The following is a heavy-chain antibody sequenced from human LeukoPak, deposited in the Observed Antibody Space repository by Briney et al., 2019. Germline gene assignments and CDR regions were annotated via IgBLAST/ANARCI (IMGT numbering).Heavy chain of an antibody. V-gene: IGHV4-59*08. CDR1: GGSISSYY. D-gene: IGHD3-3*01. CDR3: GGSGENGLDP. J-gene: IGHJ5*02. CDR2: IYDSGST. Sequence: PSETLSLTCTVSGGSISSYYWSWIRQPPGKGLEWIGYIYDSGSTNYNPSLKSRVTISVDTSKNQFSLKLSSVTAADTAVYYCGGSGENGLDPWGQGTLVTVSS.